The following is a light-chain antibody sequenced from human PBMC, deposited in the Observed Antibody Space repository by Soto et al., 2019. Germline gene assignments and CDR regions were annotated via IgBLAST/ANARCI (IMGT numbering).Light chain of an antibody. CDR3: ATWDDDVSGPV. J-gene: IGLJ3*02. V-gene: IGLV1-44*01. CDR2: SNN. CDR1: SSNIGSNK. Sequence: QSVLTQPPSASGTPGQRVTISCSGSSSNIGSNKVNWYQQLPGTAPKLLIHSNNQRPAGVPDRFSGSESGTSASLAISGLQPDDEANYYCATWDDDVSGPVFGGGTKLTVL.